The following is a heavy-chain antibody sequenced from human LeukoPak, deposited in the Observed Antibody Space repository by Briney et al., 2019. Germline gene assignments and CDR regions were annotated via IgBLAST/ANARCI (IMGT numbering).Heavy chain of an antibody. CDR2: ISSSGSTI. V-gene: IGHV3-48*03. J-gene: IGHJ4*02. D-gene: IGHD5-12*01. CDR3: ARDYSGYDLEHNFDY. Sequence: GGSLRLSCAASGFTFSSYEMNWVRQAPGKGLEWVSYISSSGSTIYYADSVKGRFTISRDNAKNSLYLQMNSLRAEDTAVYYCARDYSGYDLEHNFDYWGQGTLVTVSS. CDR1: GFTFSSYE.